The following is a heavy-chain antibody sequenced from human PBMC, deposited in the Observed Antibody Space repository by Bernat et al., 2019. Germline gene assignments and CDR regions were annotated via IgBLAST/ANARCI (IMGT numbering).Heavy chain of an antibody. J-gene: IGHJ4*02. CDR3: ARWEWFREDHY. D-gene: IGHD3-10*01. CDR1: GFTFSSYS. Sequence: EVQLVESGGGLVKPGGSLRLSCAASGFTFSSYSMNWVRQAPGKGLEWVSYISSSSSYIYYADSVKGRFTISRDNAKNSLYLQMNSLRAEDTAVYYCARWEWFREDHYWGQGTLVTVSS. V-gene: IGHV3-21*05. CDR2: ISSSSSYI.